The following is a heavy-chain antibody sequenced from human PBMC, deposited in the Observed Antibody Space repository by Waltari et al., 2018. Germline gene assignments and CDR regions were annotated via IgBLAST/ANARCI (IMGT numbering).Heavy chain of an antibody. J-gene: IGHJ4*02. CDR3: ANSMSGPRVQ. D-gene: IGHD3-3*01. V-gene: IGHV1-69-2*01. Sequence: EAQLIQSGAQGKSPGATVKVPCQAFGDIFTDHDMHWMQQVPGKGPEWMARLDPENGATEFADRFQGRLTVTADTSTDTAYMELSGLTSEDTATYYCANSMSGPRVQWGQGTQVTVSP. CDR2: LDPENGAT. CDR1: GDIFTDHD.